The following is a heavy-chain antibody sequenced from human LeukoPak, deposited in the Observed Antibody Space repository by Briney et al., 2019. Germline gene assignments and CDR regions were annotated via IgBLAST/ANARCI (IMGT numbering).Heavy chain of an antibody. CDR3: ARDGAGYYGSGSYFDY. Sequence: ASVKVSCKASGYTFTGYYMHWVRQAPGQGLEWMGWINPNSGGTNYAQKFRGWVTMTRDTSISTAYMELSRLRSDDTAVYYCARDGAGYYGSGSYFDYWGQGTLVTVSS. CDR2: INPNSGGT. J-gene: IGHJ4*02. CDR1: GYTFTGYY. D-gene: IGHD3-10*01. V-gene: IGHV1-2*04.